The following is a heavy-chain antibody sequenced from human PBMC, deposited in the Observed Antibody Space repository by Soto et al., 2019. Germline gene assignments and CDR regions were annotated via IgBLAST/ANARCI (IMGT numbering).Heavy chain of an antibody. CDR1: GGSFSGYY. CDR3: ARGYGSGSYWAY. CDR2: IERGGST. Sequence: QVQLQQWGAGLLKPSETLSLTCAVYGGSFSGYYWSWVRQPPGKGLEWIGEIERGGSTNYNPSLKSRVAISVDTSKNQFSLKVNSVTVADTAVYYCARGYGSGSYWAYWGQGTLVTVSS. J-gene: IGHJ4*02. D-gene: IGHD3-10*01. V-gene: IGHV4-34*02.